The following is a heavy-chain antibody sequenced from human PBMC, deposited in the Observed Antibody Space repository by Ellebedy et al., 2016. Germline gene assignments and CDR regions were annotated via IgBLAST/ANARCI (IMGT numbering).Heavy chain of an antibody. CDR1: GYTFTTYA. V-gene: IGHV7-4-1*02. Sequence: ASVKVSCKASGYTFTTYAMYWVRQAPGQGLEWRGWINTNIENPTYAQGFTGRYVFSLDTSVSTAYLQISSLKADDTAVYYCARVGSRGTYYLDYWGQGTLVTVTS. CDR2: INTNIENP. D-gene: IGHD3-10*01. CDR3: ARVGSRGTYYLDY. J-gene: IGHJ4*02.